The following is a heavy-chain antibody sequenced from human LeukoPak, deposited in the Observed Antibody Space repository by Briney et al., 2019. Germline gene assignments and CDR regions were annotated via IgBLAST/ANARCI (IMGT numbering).Heavy chain of an antibody. CDR3: ASLRERSYYARGFDY. D-gene: IGHD1-26*01. V-gene: IGHV4-39*01. CDR1: GGSISSSSYY. Sequence: SETLSLTCTVSGGSISSSSYYWGWIRQPPGKGLEWIGSIYYSGSTYYKSSLKSRVTVPVGTSKNQFSLKLSSVTAADTAVYYCASLRERSYYARGFDYWGQGTLVTVSS. J-gene: IGHJ4*02. CDR2: IYYSGST.